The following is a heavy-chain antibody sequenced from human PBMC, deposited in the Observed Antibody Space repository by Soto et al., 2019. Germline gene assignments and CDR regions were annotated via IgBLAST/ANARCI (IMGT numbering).Heavy chain of an antibody. CDR3: ARSSSWWHVDY. Sequence: SETLSLTCTVSGGSTSSYYWSWIRQPAGKGLEWIGRIYTSGSTNYNPSLKSRVTMSVDTSKNQFSLKLSSVTAADMAVYYCARSSSWWHVDYWGQGTLVTVSS. CDR1: GGSTSSYY. CDR2: IYTSGST. J-gene: IGHJ4*02. V-gene: IGHV4-4*07. D-gene: IGHD6-13*01.